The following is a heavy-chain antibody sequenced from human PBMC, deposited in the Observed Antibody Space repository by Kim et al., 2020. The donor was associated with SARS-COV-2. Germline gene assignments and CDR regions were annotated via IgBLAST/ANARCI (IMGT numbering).Heavy chain of an antibody. D-gene: IGHD6-6*01. J-gene: IGHJ5*02. Sequence: KFQGRVTITADESTSTAYMELSSLRSEDTAVYYCARSEIAARPGYNWFDPWGQGTLVTVSS. CDR3: ARSEIAARPGYNWFDP. V-gene: IGHV1-69*01.